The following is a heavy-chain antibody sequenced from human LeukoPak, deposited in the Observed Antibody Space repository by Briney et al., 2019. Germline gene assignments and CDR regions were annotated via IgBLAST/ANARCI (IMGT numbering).Heavy chain of an antibody. CDR2: INHSGST. V-gene: IGHV4-34*01. Sequence: PSETLSLTCALYGGSFNDYYWSWIRQPPGKGLEWIGEINHSGSTNYNPSLKSRVTISVDTSKNQFSLKLSSVTAADMAVYYCVIMAGYWGQGVLVTVSS. CDR1: GGSFNDYY. D-gene: IGHD3-10*01. CDR3: VIMAGY. J-gene: IGHJ4*02.